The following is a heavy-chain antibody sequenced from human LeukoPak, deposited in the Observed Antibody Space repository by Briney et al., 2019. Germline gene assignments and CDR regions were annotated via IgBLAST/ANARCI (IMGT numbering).Heavy chain of an antibody. J-gene: IGHJ4*02. CDR2: IHSGDST. CDR3: ARASGGYYDSSGSFDY. Sequence: GGSLRLSCAASGFTFSNYAMNWVRQAPGKGLEWVSGIHSGDSTYYADSVKGRITISRDNSKNMLYLQMNSLRAEDTAVYHCARASGGYYDSSGSFDYWGQGTLVTVSS. V-gene: IGHV3-53*01. D-gene: IGHD3-22*01. CDR1: GFTFSNYA.